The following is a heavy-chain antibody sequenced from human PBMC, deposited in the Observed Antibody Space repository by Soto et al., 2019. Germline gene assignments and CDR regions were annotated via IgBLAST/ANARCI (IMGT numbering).Heavy chain of an antibody. D-gene: IGHD2-2*01. J-gene: IGHJ5*02. V-gene: IGHV4-59*08. CDR3: ARHVDIVVVPGRFDP. CDR2: IYYSGST. CDR1: GGSISSYY. Sequence: SETLSLTCTVSGGSISSYYWSWIRQPPGKGLEWIGYIYYSGSTNYNPSLKSRVTISVDTSKNQFSLKLSSVTAADTAVYYCARHVDIVVVPGRFDPWGQGTLVTVSS.